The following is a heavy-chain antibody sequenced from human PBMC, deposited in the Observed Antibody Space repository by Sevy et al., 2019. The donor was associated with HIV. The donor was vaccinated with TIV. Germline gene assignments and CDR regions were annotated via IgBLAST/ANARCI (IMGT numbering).Heavy chain of an antibody. Sequence: ASVKVSCKASGGTFSSYAISWVRQAPGQGLEWMGRIIPILGIANYAQKFQGRVTITADKSTSTAYMELSSLRSEDTAVYYCARDLGEGPDSSGYPHYYYYYVMDVWGQGTTVTVSS. V-gene: IGHV1-69*04. CDR3: ARDLGEGPDSSGYPHYYYYYVMDV. CDR1: GGTFSSYA. CDR2: IIPILGIA. D-gene: IGHD3-22*01. J-gene: IGHJ6*02.